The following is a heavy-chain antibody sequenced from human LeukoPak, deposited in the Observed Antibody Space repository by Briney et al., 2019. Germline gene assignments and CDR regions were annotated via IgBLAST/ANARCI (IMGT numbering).Heavy chain of an antibody. CDR2: IIPIFGTA. Sequence: SVKVSCKASGGTFSSYAISWVRQAPGQGLERMGRIIPIFGTANYAQKFQGRVTITTDESTSTAYMELSSLRSEDTAVYYCARTGLSSPQGWVDYWGQGTLVTVSS. CDR3: ARTGLSSPQGWVDY. J-gene: IGHJ4*02. V-gene: IGHV1-69*05. D-gene: IGHD2-2*01. CDR1: GGTFSSYA.